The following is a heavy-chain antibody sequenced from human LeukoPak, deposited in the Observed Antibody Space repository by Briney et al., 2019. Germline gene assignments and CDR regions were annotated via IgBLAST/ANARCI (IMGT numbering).Heavy chain of an antibody. J-gene: IGHJ4*02. CDR1: GFTFSSYW. V-gene: IGHV3-7*01. D-gene: IGHD1-26*01. Sequence: GGSLRLSCAASGFTFSSYWMSWVRQAPGKGLEWVANLNQDGSDKYYEDSVKGRFTISRDNAKNSLYLQMHSLRAEDTAVYYCARDLMGWDLHYFDYWGQGTLVTVSS. CDR3: ARDLMGWDLHYFDY. CDR2: LNQDGSDK.